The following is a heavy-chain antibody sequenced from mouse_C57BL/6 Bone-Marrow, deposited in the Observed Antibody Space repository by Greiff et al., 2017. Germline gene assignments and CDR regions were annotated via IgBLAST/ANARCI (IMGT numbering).Heavy chain of an antibody. CDR1: GFSLTSYG. J-gene: IGHJ4*01. Sequence: QVQLQQSGPGLVQPSQSLSITCTVSGFSLTSYGVHWVRQSPGKGLEWLGVIWRGGSTDYNAAFMSRPSITKDNSKRQVFFKMNSLKTDDTAIYYCAKNGLWDYDGGPLYAMDYWGQGTSVTVSS. CDR3: AKNGLWDYDGGPLYAMDY. V-gene: IGHV2-5*01. D-gene: IGHD2-4*01. CDR2: IWRGGST.